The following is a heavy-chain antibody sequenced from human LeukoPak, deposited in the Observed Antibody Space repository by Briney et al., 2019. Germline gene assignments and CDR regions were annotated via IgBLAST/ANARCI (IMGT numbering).Heavy chain of an antibody. D-gene: IGHD3-10*01. CDR2: ISGSGGST. Sequence: GGSLRLSCAASEFTFSSYAMSWVRQAPGKGLEWVSAISGSGGSTYYADSVKGRFTISRDNSKNTLYLQMNSLRAEDTAVYYCAKVLWFGESTFLDYWGQGTLVTVSS. V-gene: IGHV3-23*01. CDR3: AKVLWFGESTFLDY. CDR1: EFTFSSYA. J-gene: IGHJ4*02.